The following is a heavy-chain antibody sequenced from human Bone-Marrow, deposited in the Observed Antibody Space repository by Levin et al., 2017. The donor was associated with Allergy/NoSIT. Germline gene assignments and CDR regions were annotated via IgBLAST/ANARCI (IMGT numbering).Heavy chain of an antibody. V-gene: IGHV2-5*02. CDR2: IYWDDDI. CDR3: ARLGTSGIFGIVTDSGWFDR. Sequence: QTLSLTCDVSGFALSTSGSGMGWIRQPPGKALEWLALIYWDDDIRYLFSLPLRLTITKDTSENQVVLTMSDMHPVDTATYYCARLGTSGIFGIVTDSGWFDRWGQGTLVTVSS. D-gene: IGHD3-3*01. J-gene: IGHJ5*02. CDR1: GFALSTSGSG.